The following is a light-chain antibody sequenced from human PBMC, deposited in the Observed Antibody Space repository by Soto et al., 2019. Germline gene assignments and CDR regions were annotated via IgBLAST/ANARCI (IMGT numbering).Light chain of an antibody. CDR1: QSVCSSY. CDR3: QHDCSSPPYT. CDR2: GAS. J-gene: IGKJ2*01. Sequence: EIVLTQSPGTLYLSPGEIATLSCRASQSVCSSYLAWYQQKPYQALRLLIYGASSRATGIPDRFSGSGSGTDFALTISRLWPEDFAVYYRQHDCSSPPYTLGQGTKLEIK. V-gene: IGKV3-20*01.